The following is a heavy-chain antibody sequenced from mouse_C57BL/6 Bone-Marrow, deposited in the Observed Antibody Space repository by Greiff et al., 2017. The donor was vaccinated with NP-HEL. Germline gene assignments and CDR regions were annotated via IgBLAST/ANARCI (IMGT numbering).Heavy chain of an antibody. D-gene: IGHD6-1*01. V-gene: IGHV1-42*01. CDR3: ARSHGDFDY. J-gene: IGHJ2*01. CDR1: GYSFTGYY. Sequence: EVQLQESGPELVKPGASVKISCKASGYSFTGYYMNWVKQSPEKSLEWIGEINPSTGGTTYNQKFKAKATLTVDKSSSTAYMQLKSLTSEDSAVDYCARSHGDFDYWGQGTTLTVSS. CDR2: INPSTGGT.